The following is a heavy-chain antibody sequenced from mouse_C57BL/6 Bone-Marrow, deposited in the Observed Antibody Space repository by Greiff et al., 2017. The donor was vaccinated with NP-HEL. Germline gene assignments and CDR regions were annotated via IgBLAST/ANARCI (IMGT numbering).Heavy chain of an antibody. J-gene: IGHJ1*03. CDR1: GFTFSDYG. CDR2: ISSGSSTI. V-gene: IGHV5-17*01. Sequence: EVQLVESGGGLVKPGGSLKLSCAASGFTFSDYGMHWVRQAPEKGLEWVAYISSGSSTIYYADTVKGRFTISRDNAKNTLFLQMTSLRSEDTAMYYCARISYYYGSGYFDVWGTGTTVTVSS. CDR3: ARISYYYGSGYFDV. D-gene: IGHD1-1*01.